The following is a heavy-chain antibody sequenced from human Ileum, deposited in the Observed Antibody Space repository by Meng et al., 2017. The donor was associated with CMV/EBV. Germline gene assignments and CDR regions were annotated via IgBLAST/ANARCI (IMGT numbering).Heavy chain of an antibody. CDR3: AREMSRTGFFDY. Sequence: QGQLQESGPGLVEPSETLSLTCTVSGGSIGSGDYYWSWIRQPAGKGLEWIGRIHISGATNYNHSLKSRVTMSVDTSKNQFSLKVRSVTAADTAVYYCAREMSRTGFFDYWGQGNLVTVSS. D-gene: IGHD1-1*01. V-gene: IGHV4-61*02. CDR2: IHISGAT. CDR1: GGSIGSGDYY. J-gene: IGHJ4*02.